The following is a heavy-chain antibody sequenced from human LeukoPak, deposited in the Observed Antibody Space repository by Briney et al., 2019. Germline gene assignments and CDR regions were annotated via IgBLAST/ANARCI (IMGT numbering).Heavy chain of an antibody. CDR1: GFTVSSNY. V-gene: IGHV3-53*01. Sequence: GGSLRLSCAASGFTVSSNYMSWVRQAPGKGLEWVSVIYSGGSTYHADSVKGRFTISRDNSKNTLYLQMNSLRAEDTAVYYCAREHPAHYYDSQRPDGWFDPWGQGTLVTVSS. CDR3: AREHPAHYYDSQRPDGWFDP. D-gene: IGHD3-22*01. CDR2: IYSGGST. J-gene: IGHJ5*02.